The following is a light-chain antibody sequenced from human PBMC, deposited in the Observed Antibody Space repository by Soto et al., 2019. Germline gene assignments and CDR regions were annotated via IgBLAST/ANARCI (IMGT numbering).Light chain of an antibody. CDR2: AAS. J-gene: IGKJ1*01. V-gene: IGKV1-6*01. Sequence: AIQMTQSPSSLSASVGERVTITCRASQGIRNDLGWYQQKPGQAPKLLIYAASSLPSGVPSRFSGSGSGTDFTLTISSLQPEDFATYYCLQDYNYPLTFGQGTKVEIK. CDR1: QGIRND. CDR3: LQDYNYPLT.